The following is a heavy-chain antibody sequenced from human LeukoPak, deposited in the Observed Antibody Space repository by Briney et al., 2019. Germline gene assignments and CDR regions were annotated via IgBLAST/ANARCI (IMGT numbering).Heavy chain of an antibody. V-gene: IGHV3-23*01. CDR2: ISGSGGGT. CDR1: GFTFSSYA. Sequence: GGSLRLSCAASGFTFSSYAMSWVRQAPGKGLEWVPAISGSGGGTYYADSVKGRFTISRDNSKNTLYLQMDSLRAEDTAVYYCAKDRPAPGYYFDSWGQGTLVTVSS. CDR3: AKDRPAPGYYFDS. J-gene: IGHJ4*02.